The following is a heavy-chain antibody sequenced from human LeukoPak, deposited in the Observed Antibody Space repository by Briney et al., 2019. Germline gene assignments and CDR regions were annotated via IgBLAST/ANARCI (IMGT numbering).Heavy chain of an antibody. Sequence: SETLSLTCTVSGGSVSSGSYYWSWIRQPPGKGLEWIGYIYYSGSTNYNPSLKSRVTISVDTSKNQFSLKLSSVTAADTAVYYCARLPRGHTIFGAKIIGLDYWGQGTLVTVSS. CDR3: ARLPRGHTIFGAKIIGLDY. D-gene: IGHD3-3*01. CDR1: GGSVSSGSYY. CDR2: IYYSGST. J-gene: IGHJ4*02. V-gene: IGHV4-61*01.